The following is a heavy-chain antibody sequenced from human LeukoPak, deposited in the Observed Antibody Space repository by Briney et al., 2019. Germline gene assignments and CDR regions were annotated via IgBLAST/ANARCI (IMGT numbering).Heavy chain of an antibody. Sequence: ASVKVSCKASGYTFTSHFMHWVRQAPGQGLEWMGIINPRGGSTSYTQKFQGRVTMTRDTSTSTVYMELSSLRSEDTAVYYCARNVFLANCGGDCRSDAFDIWGQGTMVTVSS. J-gene: IGHJ3*02. D-gene: IGHD2-21*02. CDR3: ARNVFLANCGGDCRSDAFDI. CDR2: INPRGGST. V-gene: IGHV1-46*01. CDR1: GYTFTSHF.